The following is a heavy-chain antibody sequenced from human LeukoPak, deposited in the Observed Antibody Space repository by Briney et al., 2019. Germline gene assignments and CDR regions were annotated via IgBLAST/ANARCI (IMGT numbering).Heavy chain of an antibody. J-gene: IGHJ4*02. CDR3: VRKWELRDY. V-gene: IGHV3-74*01. CDR1: GFTFSGYW. D-gene: IGHD1-26*01. CDR2: INSDGSST. Sequence: SGGSLRLSCAASGFTFSGYWMHWVRQAPGKGLVWVSRINSDGSSTTYADSVKGRFTISRDNAKDTLFLQMNSLRVEDTAVYYCVRKWELRDYWGQGSLVTVSS.